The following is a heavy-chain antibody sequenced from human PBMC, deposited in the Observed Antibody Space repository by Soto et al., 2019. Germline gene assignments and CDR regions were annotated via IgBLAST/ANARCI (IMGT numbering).Heavy chain of an antibody. CDR3: ARGMTTVTTFDY. D-gene: IGHD4-17*01. CDR2: IYHSGST. J-gene: IGHJ4*02. CDR1: GGSISSGGYS. V-gene: IGHV4-30-2*01. Sequence: PSETLSLTCAVSGGSISSGGYSCNWIRQPPGKGLEWIGYIYHSGSTYYNPSLKSRVTISVDRSKNQFSLKLSSVTAADTAVYYCARGMTTVTTFDYSRPGTLVTVSS.